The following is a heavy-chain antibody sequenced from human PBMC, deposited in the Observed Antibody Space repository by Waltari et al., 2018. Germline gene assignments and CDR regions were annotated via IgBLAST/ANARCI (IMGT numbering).Heavy chain of an antibody. CDR1: GGSFSGYY. V-gene: IGHV4-34*01. Sequence: QVQLQQWGAGLLKPSETLSLTCAVYGGSFSGYYWSWIRQPPGKGLEWIGEINHSGSTNYNPARKSRVTRSVDTSKNQFSLKLSSVTAADTAVYYCARGSLYHTTYCTNGVGYRGFDYWGQGTLVTVSS. J-gene: IGHJ4*02. CDR3: ARGSLYHTTYCTNGVGYRGFDY. CDR2: INHSGST. D-gene: IGHD2-8*01.